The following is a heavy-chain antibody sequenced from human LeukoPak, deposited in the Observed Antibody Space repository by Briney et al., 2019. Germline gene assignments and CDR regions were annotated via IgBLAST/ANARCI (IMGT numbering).Heavy chain of an antibody. V-gene: IGHV3-30*19. J-gene: IGHJ1*01. D-gene: IGHD1-26*01. CDR3: ARDPGSGSYHRYFQH. Sequence: AGRSLRLSCAASGLTFSRCAMHWVRQAPGKGLEWVAVILSDGSNKYYADSVKGRFTISRDNSKNTLYLQMNSLRAEDTAVYYCARDPGSGSYHRYFQHWGQGTLVTVSS. CDR1: GLTFSRCA. CDR2: ILSDGSNK.